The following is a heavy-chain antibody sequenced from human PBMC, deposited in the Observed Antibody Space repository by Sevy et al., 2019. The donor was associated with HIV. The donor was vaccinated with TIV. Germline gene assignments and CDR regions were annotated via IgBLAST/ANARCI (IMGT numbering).Heavy chain of an antibody. CDR2: LSFGCGKI. D-gene: IGHD2-8*01. J-gene: IGHJ4*02. CDR1: GFNFKINS. CDR3: AREGCTRPHDY. Sequence: GGPLRPSCPVSGFNFKINSMSWVRQPPGKGLEWVSTLSFGCGKINYADSVKGRFIISRDDSKNTLYLQMNSLRAEDTAVYFCAREGCTRPHDYWGQGTLVTVSS. V-gene: IGHV3-23*01.